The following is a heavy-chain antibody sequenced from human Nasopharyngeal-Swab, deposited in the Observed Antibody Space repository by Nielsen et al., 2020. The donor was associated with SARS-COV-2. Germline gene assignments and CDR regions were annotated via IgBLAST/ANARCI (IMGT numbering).Heavy chain of an antibody. CDR1: GGSVSSGSYY. CDR2: IYYSGST. Sequence: SCTVSGGSVSSGSYYWSWIRQPPGKGLEWIGYIYYSGSTNYNPSLKSRVTISVDTSKNQFSLKLSSVTAADTAVYYCARDHYGSGSPSMDVWGQGTTVTVSS. J-gene: IGHJ6*02. D-gene: IGHD3-10*01. CDR3: ARDHYGSGSPSMDV. V-gene: IGHV4-61*01.